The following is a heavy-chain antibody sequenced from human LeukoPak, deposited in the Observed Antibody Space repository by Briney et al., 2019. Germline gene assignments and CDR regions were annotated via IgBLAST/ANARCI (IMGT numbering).Heavy chain of an antibody. CDR1: GFTFSSYW. CDR2: ISVSRDST. CDR3: AKIPRMTAEYYYFDY. J-gene: IGHJ4*02. V-gene: IGHV3-23*01. D-gene: IGHD2/OR15-2a*01. Sequence: GGSLRLSCAASGFTFSSYWMHWVRQAPGKGLVWVSGISVSRDSTYYGDPVKGRFTISRDNSKNTLYLLMNTLRAEDTAVYYCAKIPRMTAEYYYFDYWGQGTLVTVSS.